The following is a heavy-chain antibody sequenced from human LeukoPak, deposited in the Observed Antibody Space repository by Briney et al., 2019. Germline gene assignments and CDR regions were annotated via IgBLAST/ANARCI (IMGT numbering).Heavy chain of an antibody. J-gene: IGHJ4*02. CDR1: GGSISSSSYY. CDR3: ARHNSPGGLLWFGELLGYFDY. Sequence: PSETLSLTCTVSGGSISSSSYYWGWIRQPPGKGLEWIGSIYYSGSTYYNPSLKSRVTISVDTSKSQFSLKLSSVTAADTAVYYCARHNSPGGLLWFGELLGYFDYWGQGTLVTVSS. CDR2: IYYSGST. D-gene: IGHD3-10*01. V-gene: IGHV4-39*01.